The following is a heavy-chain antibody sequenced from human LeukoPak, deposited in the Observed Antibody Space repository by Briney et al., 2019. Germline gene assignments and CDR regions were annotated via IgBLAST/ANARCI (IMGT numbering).Heavy chain of an antibody. V-gene: IGHV1-46*01. Sequence: ASVKVSCKASGYTFTNYYMHWVRQAPGQGLEWMGMINPSGGSTAYAQKFQGRVTMTRDTSTSTVYMELSVLRSEDTAVYYCAREGTFSSPRNWFDPWGQGTLVTVSS. D-gene: IGHD6-13*01. CDR3: AREGTFSSPRNWFDP. CDR1: GYTFTNYY. J-gene: IGHJ5*02. CDR2: INPSGGST.